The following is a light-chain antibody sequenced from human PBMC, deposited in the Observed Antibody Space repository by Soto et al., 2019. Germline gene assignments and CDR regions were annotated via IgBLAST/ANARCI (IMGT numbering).Light chain of an antibody. CDR3: QSYDSSLSGWV. Sequence: QSVLTQPPSVSGAPGQRVTISCTGSSSNIGAGYDVHWYQQLPVTAPKLLIYGNSNRPSGVPDRFSGSKSGTSASLAITGLQAEAEADDSCQSYDSSLSGWVFGGGTKLTAL. V-gene: IGLV1-40*01. CDR1: SSNIGAGYD. J-gene: IGLJ3*02. CDR2: GNS.